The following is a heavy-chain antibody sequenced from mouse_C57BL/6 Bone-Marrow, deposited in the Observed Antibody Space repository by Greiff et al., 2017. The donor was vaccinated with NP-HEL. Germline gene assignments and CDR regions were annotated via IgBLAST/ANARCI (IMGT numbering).Heavy chain of an antibody. CDR1: GYSFTGYD. Sequence: EVQLQQSGPELAKPGASVKISCKASGYSFTGYDMNWVKQSPEKSLEWIGEINPSTGGTTYNQKFKAKATLTVDKSSSTAYMQLQGLTSEDSAVYYCAREKCYGRFAYGGQGTLVTVSA. CDR2: INPSTGGT. V-gene: IGHV1-42*01. CDR3: AREKCYGRFAY. D-gene: IGHD2-12*01. J-gene: IGHJ3*01.